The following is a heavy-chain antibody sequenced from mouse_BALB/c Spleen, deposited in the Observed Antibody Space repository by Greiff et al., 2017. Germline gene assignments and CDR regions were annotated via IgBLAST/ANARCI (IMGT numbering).Heavy chain of an antibody. CDR2: ISSGGST. CDR1: GFTFSSYA. J-gene: IGHJ2*01. CDR3: ARAPGYFDY. V-gene: IGHV5-6-5*01. Sequence: EVQVVESGGGLVKPGGSLKLSCAASGFTFSSYAMSWVRQTPEKRLGWVASISSGGSTYYPDSVKGRFTISRDNARNILYLQMSSLRSEDTAMYYCARAPGYFDYWGQGTTLTVSS.